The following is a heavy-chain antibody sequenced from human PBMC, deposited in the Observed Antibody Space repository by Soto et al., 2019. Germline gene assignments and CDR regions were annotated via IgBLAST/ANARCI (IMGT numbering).Heavy chain of an antibody. V-gene: IGHV4-31*03. CDR2: IYYSGST. CDR3: ARQVGDYYYYYYMDV. CDR1: GGSISSGGYY. Sequence: SETLSLTCTVSGGSISSGGYYWSWIRQHPGKGLEWIGYIYYSGSTYYNPSLKSRVTISVDTSKNQFSLKLSSVTAADTAVYYCARQVGDYYYYYYMDVWGKGTTVTVSS. J-gene: IGHJ6*03. D-gene: IGHD3-16*01.